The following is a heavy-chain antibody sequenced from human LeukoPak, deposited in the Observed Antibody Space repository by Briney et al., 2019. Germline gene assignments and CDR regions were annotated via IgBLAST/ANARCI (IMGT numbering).Heavy chain of an antibody. D-gene: IGHD3/OR15-3a*01. CDR2: NSSSSSYI. CDR1: GFTFSSYS. CDR3: ADVLDWAY. J-gene: IGHJ4*02. V-gene: IGHV3-21*01. Sequence: GGSLRLSCAASGFTFSSYSMNWVRQAPGKGLEWVSSNSSSSSYIYYADSVKGRFTISRDNAKKSLYLQMNSLRAEDTALYYCADVLDWAYWGQGTLVTVSS.